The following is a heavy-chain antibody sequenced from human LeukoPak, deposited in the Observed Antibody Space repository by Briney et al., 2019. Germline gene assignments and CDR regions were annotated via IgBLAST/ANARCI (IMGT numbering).Heavy chain of an antibody. CDR2: IIPIFGTA. CDR3: ARLFNRGYYYDSSGYYRRPEFDP. CDR1: GGTFSSYA. J-gene: IGHJ5*02. V-gene: IGHV1-69*13. Sequence: SVKASCKASGGTFSSYAISWVRQAPGQGLEWMGGIIPIFGTANYAQKFQGRVTITADESTSTAYMELSSLRSEDTAVYYCARLFNRGYYYDSSGYYRRPEFDPWGQGTLVTVSS. D-gene: IGHD3-22*01.